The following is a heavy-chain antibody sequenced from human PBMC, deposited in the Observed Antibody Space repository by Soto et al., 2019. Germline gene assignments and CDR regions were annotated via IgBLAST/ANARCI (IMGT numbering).Heavy chain of an antibody. V-gene: IGHV1-3*01. D-gene: IGHD4-17*01. CDR2: INAGNGNA. Sequence: VSVKVSCKASGYTFTSYAMHWVRQAPGQRLEWMGWINAGNGNAYYSQKFQGRVTITRDTSASTAHMELSSLRSEDTAVYYCARAPYGGSLDFWGQGILVTVSS. J-gene: IGHJ4*02. CDR1: GYTFTSYA. CDR3: ARAPYGGSLDF.